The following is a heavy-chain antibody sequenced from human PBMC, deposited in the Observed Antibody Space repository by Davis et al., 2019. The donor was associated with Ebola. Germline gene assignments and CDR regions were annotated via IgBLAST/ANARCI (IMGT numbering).Heavy chain of an antibody. D-gene: IGHD6-19*01. Sequence: GESLKISCAASGFTFSSYGMHWIRQAPGKGLEWVSYISGDSLYTNYADSVRGRLTISRDDAQNSLYRQMNSLRAEDTAIYYCVRVSRNIATGWYRFDAFDIWGQGTLVTVSS. CDR2: ISGDSLYT. J-gene: IGHJ3*02. V-gene: IGHV3-21*05. CDR1: GFTFSSYG. CDR3: VRVSRNIATGWYRFDAFDI.